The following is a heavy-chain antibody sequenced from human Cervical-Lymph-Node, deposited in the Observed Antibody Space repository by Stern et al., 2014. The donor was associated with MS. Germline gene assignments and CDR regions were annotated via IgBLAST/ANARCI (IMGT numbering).Heavy chain of an antibody. Sequence: QVQLQESGPGLVRPSQTLSLTCTVSGDSFSRRSYYWSWIRQPPGKGLEWIGFIHYSGRISYSPSLKSRVAISLDTSKNQFSLNLSSVTAADTAIYFCARERTPIIVEQQGFNYFDSWGQGALVTVSS. J-gene: IGHJ4*02. CDR1: GDSFSRRSYY. D-gene: IGHD1/OR15-1a*01. CDR3: ARERTPIIVEQQGFNYFDS. V-gene: IGHV4-30-4*01. CDR2: IHYSGRI.